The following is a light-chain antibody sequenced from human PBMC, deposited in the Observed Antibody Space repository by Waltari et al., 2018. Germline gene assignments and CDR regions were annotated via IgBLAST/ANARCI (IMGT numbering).Light chain of an antibody. CDR3: LQAYSFPRN. V-gene: IGKV1-12*01. J-gene: IGKJ2*01. CDR2: TAS. CDR1: QGISSR. Sequence: DIQMTQSPSFVSASVGDRVTITCRASQGISSRLAWYQQKPGKAPKLLIYTASTLQSGVPSRFSGSGSGTEFTLIITTLQPEDFATYLCLQAYSFPRNFGQGTKLEIK.